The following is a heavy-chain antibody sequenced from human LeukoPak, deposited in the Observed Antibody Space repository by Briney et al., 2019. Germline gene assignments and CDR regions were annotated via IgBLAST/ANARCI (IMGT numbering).Heavy chain of an antibody. CDR1: GYTFTSYG. CDR2: ISAYNGNT. J-gene: IGHJ5*02. Sequence: ASVKVSCKASGYTFTSYGISWVRQAPGQGLERMGWISAYNGNTNYAQKLQGRVTMTTDTSTSTAYMELRSLRSDDTAVYYCARARLEQQLVWNNWFDPWGQGTLVTVSS. V-gene: IGHV1-18*01. CDR3: ARARLEQQLVWNNWFDP. D-gene: IGHD6-13*01.